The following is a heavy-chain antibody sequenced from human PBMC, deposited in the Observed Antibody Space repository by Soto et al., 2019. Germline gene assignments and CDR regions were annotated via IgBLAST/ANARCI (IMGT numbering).Heavy chain of an antibody. CDR1: GFTFSSYA. CDR2: ISGSGGST. Sequence: GSLRLSCAASGFTFSSYAMSWVRQAPGKGLEWVSAISGSGGSTYYADSVKGRFTISRDNSKNTLYLQMNSLRAEDTAVYYCANPPPTYYYDSSGSYYFDYWGQGTLVTVSS. D-gene: IGHD3-22*01. V-gene: IGHV3-23*01. J-gene: IGHJ4*02. CDR3: ANPPPTYYYDSSGSYYFDY.